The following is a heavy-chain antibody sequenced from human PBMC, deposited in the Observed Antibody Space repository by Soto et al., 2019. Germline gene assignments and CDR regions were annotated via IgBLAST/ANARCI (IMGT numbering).Heavy chain of an antibody. CDR3: ARETSAYCAGDCYFSVFDI. Sequence: QVQLVQSGAEVKKPGSSVKVSCKASGGTFSTYAISWMRQAPGQGLEWMGGIIPMFGMANYAQNFQGGVTITAAESTSTAHMELSNLRSDDTSVYYCARETSAYCAGDCYFSVFDISGQGIQVIVAS. CDR2: IIPMFGMA. V-gene: IGHV1-69*01. J-gene: IGHJ3*02. D-gene: IGHD2-21*02. CDR1: GGTFSTYA.